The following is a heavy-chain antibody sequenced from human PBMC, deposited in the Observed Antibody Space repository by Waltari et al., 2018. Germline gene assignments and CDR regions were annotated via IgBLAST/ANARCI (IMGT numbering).Heavy chain of an antibody. D-gene: IGHD3-3*01. Sequence: EVHLLESGGGLVHPGASLRLSCAVSGFPLNDFPMPWVRRVSGKGLEWVLSMRNSGDTPFYADSVRGRFTISKDISKNTLFLDMIGLRGEDTATYYCAKSSFNYDFVMATWGQGALVTVSS. CDR3: AKSSFNYDFVMAT. CDR1: GFPLNDFP. J-gene: IGHJ5*02. V-gene: IGHV3-23*01. CDR2: MRNSGDTP.